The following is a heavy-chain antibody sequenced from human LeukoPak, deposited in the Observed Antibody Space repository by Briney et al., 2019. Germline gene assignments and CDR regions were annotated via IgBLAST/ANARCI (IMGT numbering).Heavy chain of an antibody. CDR2: IIPIFGTA. D-gene: IGHD3-3*01. CDR3: ARDGIGDGFWSLFDD. Sequence: GASVKVSCKASGYTFTSYAISWVRQAPGQGLEWMGGIIPIFGTANYAQKFQGRVTITADESTSTAYMEMRSLKSDDTAVYYCARDGIGDGFWSLFDDWGQGTLVTVAS. CDR1: GYTFTSYA. J-gene: IGHJ4*02. V-gene: IGHV1-69*13.